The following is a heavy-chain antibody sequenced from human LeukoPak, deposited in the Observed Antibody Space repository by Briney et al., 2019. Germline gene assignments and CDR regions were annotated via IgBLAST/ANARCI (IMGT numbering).Heavy chain of an antibody. CDR1: GCTFTSYY. Sequence: ASVKVSCKASGCTFTSYYMHWVRQAPGQGLEWMGIINPSGGSTSYAQKFQGRVTITTDESTSTAYMELSSLRSEDTAVYYCASSVAGSIYYYYYMDAWGKGTTVTVSS. CDR3: ASSVAGSIYYYYYMDA. V-gene: IGHV1-46*01. CDR2: INPSGGST. J-gene: IGHJ6*03. D-gene: IGHD6-19*01.